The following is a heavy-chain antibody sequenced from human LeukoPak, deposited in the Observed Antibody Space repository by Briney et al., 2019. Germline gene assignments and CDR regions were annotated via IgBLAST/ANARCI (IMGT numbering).Heavy chain of an antibody. CDR2: IYSGGST. CDR3: ARAKILWFGEFGAFDI. CDR1: GFTVSSNY. V-gene: IGHV3-53*01. Sequence: PGGSLRLSCAASGFTVSSNYMSWVRQAPGKGLEWVSVIYSGGSTYYADSVKGRFTISRDNSKNTLYLQMNSLRAEDTAVYYCARAKILWFGEFGAFDIWGQGTMVTVSS. D-gene: IGHD3-10*01. J-gene: IGHJ3*02.